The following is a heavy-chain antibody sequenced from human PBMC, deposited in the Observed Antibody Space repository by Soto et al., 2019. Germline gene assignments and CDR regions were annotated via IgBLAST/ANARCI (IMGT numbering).Heavy chain of an antibody. V-gene: IGHV4-4*02. D-gene: IGHD1-26*01. CDR3: AHRPIVGAAI. Sequence: KPSETLSLTCGVFGGSISNSNWWTWVRQPPGKGLEWIGEIYHTGSTNYNSSLMSRVTISLDKPNNQFSLKLSSVTAADTAVYYCAHRPIVGAAIWGQGTLVTVSS. J-gene: IGHJ4*02. CDR2: IYHTGST. CDR1: GGSISNSNW.